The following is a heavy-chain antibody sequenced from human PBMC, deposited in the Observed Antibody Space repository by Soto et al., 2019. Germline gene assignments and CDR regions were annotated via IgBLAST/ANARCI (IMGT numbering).Heavy chain of an antibody. J-gene: IGHJ4*02. Sequence: ASVKVSCKVSGYTLTELSMHWVRQAPGKGLEWMGGFDPEDGETIYAQKFQGRVTMTEDTSTDTAYMELSSLRSEDTAVYYCATGLGHLGLFDYWGQGTLVTVSS. V-gene: IGHV1-24*01. CDR3: ATGLGHLGLFDY. CDR1: GYTLTELS. CDR2: FDPEDGET.